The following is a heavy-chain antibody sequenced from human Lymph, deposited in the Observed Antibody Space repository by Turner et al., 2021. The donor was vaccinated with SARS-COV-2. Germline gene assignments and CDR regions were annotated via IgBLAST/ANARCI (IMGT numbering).Heavy chain of an antibody. V-gene: IGHV3-64*01. Sequence: EVQLVDSGGGLVQPGGSLRLSCAASGFTFSSYAMLWVRQDTGKGLEYVSAISSEGVSKYYANSVKGRFNIYRDNTKNTLYLQMGSLRAEDMAEDYCARDWRAGNYWGQGTLVTVSS. CDR3: ARDWRAGNY. J-gene: IGHJ4*02. CDR1: GFTFSSYA. CDR2: ISSEGVSK. D-gene: IGHD3-3*01.